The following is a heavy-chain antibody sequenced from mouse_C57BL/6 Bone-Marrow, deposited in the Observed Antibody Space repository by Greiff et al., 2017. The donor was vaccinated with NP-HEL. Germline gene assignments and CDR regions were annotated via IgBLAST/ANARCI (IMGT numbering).Heavy chain of an antibody. V-gene: IGHV1-72*01. Sequence: QVQLQQPGAELVKPGASVKLSCKASGYTFTSYWMHWVKQRPGRGLEWIGRIDPNSGGTKYNEKFKSKATLTVDNPSSTAYMQLSSLTSEGSAVYYGARWSYYDYEGAMDYWGQGTSVTVSS. J-gene: IGHJ4*01. CDR1: GYTFTSYW. CDR3: ARWSYYDYEGAMDY. D-gene: IGHD2-4*01. CDR2: IDPNSGGT.